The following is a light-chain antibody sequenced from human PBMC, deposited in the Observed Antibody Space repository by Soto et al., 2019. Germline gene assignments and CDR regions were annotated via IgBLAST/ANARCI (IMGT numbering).Light chain of an antibody. CDR1: QSVSSSS. CDR2: DAS. V-gene: IGKV3-20*01. Sequence: EIVLTQSPGTLPLSPGERVTLSCRASQSVSSSSLAWYQQKPGQAPRLLIYDASSRATGIPDRFSGSGSGTDFTLTISRLEPEDFAVYYCQQYGSSVRTFGQGTKV. CDR3: QQYGSSVRT. J-gene: IGKJ1*01.